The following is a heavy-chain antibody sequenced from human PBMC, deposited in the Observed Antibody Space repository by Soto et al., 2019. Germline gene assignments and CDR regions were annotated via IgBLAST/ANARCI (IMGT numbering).Heavy chain of an antibody. CDR1: GYTLTSYG. D-gene: IGHD3-22*01. CDR3: AREQYYYDSSGQTDAFDI. Sequence: ASVKVSCKASGYTLTSYGISWVRQAPGQGLEWMGWISAYNGNTNYAQKLQGRVTMTTDTSTSTAYMELRSLRSDDTAVYYCAREQYYYDSSGQTDAFDIWGQGTMVTVSS. J-gene: IGHJ3*02. CDR2: ISAYNGNT. V-gene: IGHV1-18*01.